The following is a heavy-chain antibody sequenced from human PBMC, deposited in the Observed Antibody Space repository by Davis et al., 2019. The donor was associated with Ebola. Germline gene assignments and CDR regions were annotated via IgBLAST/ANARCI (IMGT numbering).Heavy chain of an antibody. D-gene: IGHD6-13*01. CDR3: ARDEIAAAGPLYYYYGMDV. Sequence: GGSLRLSCAASGFTVSSNYMSWVRQAPGKGLEWVSYISSSGSTIYYADSVKGRFTISRDNAKNSLYLQMNSLRAEDTAVYYCARDEIAAAGPLYYYYGMDVWGKGTTVTVSS. CDR2: ISSSGSTI. CDR1: GFTVSSNY. V-gene: IGHV3-11*01. J-gene: IGHJ6*04.